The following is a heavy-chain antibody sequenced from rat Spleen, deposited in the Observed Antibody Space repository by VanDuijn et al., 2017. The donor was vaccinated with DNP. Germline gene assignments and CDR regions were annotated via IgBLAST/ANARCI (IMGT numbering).Heavy chain of an antibody. CDR1: GFTFSNYD. V-gene: IGHV5-25*01. J-gene: IGHJ4*01. Sequence: EVQLVESGGGLVWPGRSLKLSCAASGFTFSNYDMAWVRQAPTKGLEWVASISASGGSTYYRDSVKGRFTVSRYNSKSTLYLQMDSLRSEDTATYYCARLILRIWGAMDAWGQGTSVTVSS. CDR2: ISASGGST. D-gene: IGHD1-6*01. CDR3: ARLILRIWGAMDA.